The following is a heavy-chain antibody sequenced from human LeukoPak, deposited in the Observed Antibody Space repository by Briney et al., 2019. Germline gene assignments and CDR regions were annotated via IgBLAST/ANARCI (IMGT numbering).Heavy chain of an antibody. D-gene: IGHD1-26*01. J-gene: IGHJ2*01. CDR1: GYFISTGSF. Sequence: SETLSLTCAVSGYFISTGSFWGGIRQPPGKGLEWIGAIYHSGSTYYNPSLKSRVTLSVDTSRNQFSLKMGSVTAADTALYYCARREGGTSYFDFWGRGTLVTVSS. CDR3: ARREGGTSYFDF. V-gene: IGHV4-38-2*01. CDR2: IYHSGST.